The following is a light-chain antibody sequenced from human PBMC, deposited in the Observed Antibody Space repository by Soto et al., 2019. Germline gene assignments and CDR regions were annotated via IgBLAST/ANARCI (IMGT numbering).Light chain of an antibody. Sequence: QSVLTQPASVSGSPGQSITISCTGTSGDVGGYNYVSWYQQHPGKAPKLMIYEVSNRPSGVPNRFSGSRSGNTASLTISGLQAEDEADYYCSSYTSSSTLPYVFGTGTKVTVL. CDR2: EVS. CDR1: SGDVGGYNY. J-gene: IGLJ1*01. V-gene: IGLV2-14*01. CDR3: SSYTSSSTLPYV.